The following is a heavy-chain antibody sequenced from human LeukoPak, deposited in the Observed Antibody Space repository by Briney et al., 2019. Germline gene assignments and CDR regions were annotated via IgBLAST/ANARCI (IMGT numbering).Heavy chain of an antibody. V-gene: IGHV4-38-2*02. CDR2: IFHSGNT. D-gene: IGHD2-15*01. Sequence: NASETLSLTCTVSGYSISSGYYWGWIRQPPGKGLEWIGNIFHSGNTYYNPSLKSRVTISRDTSKNQFSLNLSSVTAADTAVYYCARDPGYCSGGSCYTDAFDIWGQGTMVTVSS. CDR1: GYSISSGYY. J-gene: IGHJ3*02. CDR3: ARDPGYCSGGSCYTDAFDI.